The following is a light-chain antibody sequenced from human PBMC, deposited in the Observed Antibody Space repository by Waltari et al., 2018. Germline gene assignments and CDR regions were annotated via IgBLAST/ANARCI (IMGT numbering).Light chain of an antibody. V-gene: IGLV1-40*01. CDR2: GNS. Sequence: QSVLSQPPSLSGAPGQGVTLSCPGSRSNIGAGYDVHWYQQLPGTAPKLLIYGNSNRPSGVPDRFSGSKSGTSASLAITGLQTEDEADYYCQSYDSSLSGVVFGGGTKLTVL. CDR1: RSNIGAGYD. CDR3: QSYDSSLSGVV. J-gene: IGLJ2*01.